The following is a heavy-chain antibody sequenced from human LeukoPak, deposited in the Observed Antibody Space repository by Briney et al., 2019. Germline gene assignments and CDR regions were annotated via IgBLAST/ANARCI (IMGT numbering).Heavy chain of an antibody. V-gene: IGHV3-66*01. J-gene: IGHJ4*02. CDR1: GFTFSSYG. CDR3: ARDFMATITDY. Sequence: GRSLRLSCAASGFTFSSYGMYWVPQGPGKGLEWVSVIYSGGSTYYADSVKGRFTISRDNSKNTLYLQMNSPRAEDTAVYYCARDFMATITDYWGQGTLVTVSS. D-gene: IGHD5-24*01. CDR2: IYSGGST.